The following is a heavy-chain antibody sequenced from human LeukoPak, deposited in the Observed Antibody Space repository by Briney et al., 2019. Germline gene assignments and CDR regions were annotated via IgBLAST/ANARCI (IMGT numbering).Heavy chain of an antibody. J-gene: IGHJ4*02. D-gene: IGHD5-12*01. CDR2: ISWNSGSI. Sequence: GGSLRLSCAASGFTFDDYAMHWVRQAPGKGLEWVSGISWNSGSIGYADSVKGRFTISRDNAKNSLYLQMNSLRAEDTALYYCAKDYRQGGYGAAVYWGQGTLVTVSS. CDR3: AKDYRQGGYGAAVY. V-gene: IGHV3-9*01. CDR1: GFTFDDYA.